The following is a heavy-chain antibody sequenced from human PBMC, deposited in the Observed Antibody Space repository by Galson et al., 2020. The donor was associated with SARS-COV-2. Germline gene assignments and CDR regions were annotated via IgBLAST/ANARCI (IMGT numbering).Heavy chain of an antibody. J-gene: IGHJ6*02. CDR1: GFTFDDYA. Sequence: SLKISCAASGFTFDDYAMHWVRQAPGKGLEWVSGISWNSGSIGYADSVKGRFTISRDNAKNSLYLQMNSLRAEDTALYYCAKEIGYYYGMDVWGQGTTVTVSS. CDR3: AKEIGYYYGMDV. CDR2: ISWNSGSI. V-gene: IGHV3-9*01.